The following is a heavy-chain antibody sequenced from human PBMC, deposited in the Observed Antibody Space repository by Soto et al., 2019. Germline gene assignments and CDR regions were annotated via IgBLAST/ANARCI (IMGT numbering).Heavy chain of an antibody. D-gene: IGHD3-22*01. CDR1: GYTFITYA. J-gene: IGHJ4*02. CDR2: ISNYNGNT. CDR3: ARVHYDSSGYYSLRWDF. V-gene: IGHV1-18*01. Sequence: QVQLVQSGAEVKKPGASVKVSCKPSGYTFITYAITWVRQAPGQGLEWMGWISNYNGNTKYAQNFQGRITMTTDTSTTTAYMELRSLRSDDTAVYYCARVHYDSSGYYSLRWDFWGQGTLVTVSS.